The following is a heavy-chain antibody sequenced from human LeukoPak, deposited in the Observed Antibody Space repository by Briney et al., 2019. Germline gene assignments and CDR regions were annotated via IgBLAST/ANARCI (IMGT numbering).Heavy chain of an antibody. J-gene: IGHJ4*02. Sequence: PSETLSLTCTVSGGSISSYYWSWIRQPPGKGLEWIGYVYYSGSTNYNPSPKSRVTISVDTSKNQFSLKLSSVTAADTAVYYCARGTYYYGSSGYSFDYWGQGTLVTVSS. CDR3: ARGTYYYGSSGYSFDY. D-gene: IGHD3-22*01. CDR2: VYYSGST. CDR1: GGSISSYY. V-gene: IGHV4-59*01.